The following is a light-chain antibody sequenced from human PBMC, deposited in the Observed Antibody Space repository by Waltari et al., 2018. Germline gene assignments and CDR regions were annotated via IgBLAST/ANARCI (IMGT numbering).Light chain of an antibody. V-gene: IGKV1-5*01. CDR2: EAS. CDR1: QNINNW. Sequence: DIQMTQSPSTLSASVGDRATITCRASQNINNWLAWYQQTPGRAPKLLIYEASSLESGVPSRFRGSGSGTLFTLTITSLQPDDVALYYCQQYKTFSRTFGQGTQVEIK. CDR3: QQYKTFSRT. J-gene: IGKJ1*01.